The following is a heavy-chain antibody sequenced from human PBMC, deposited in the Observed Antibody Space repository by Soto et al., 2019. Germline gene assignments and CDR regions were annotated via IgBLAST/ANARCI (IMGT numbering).Heavy chain of an antibody. CDR3: ARGHDGLDV. CDR2: ITPSGNYA. CDR1: GFTFSDYY. J-gene: IGHJ6*02. Sequence: QVQLVESGGGLVKPGGSLRLSCAASGFTFSDYYISWIRQAPGKGLEWVSYITPSGNYANYADSVKGRFTISRDNAKSSLYLQMNSLRADDAAVYYCARGHDGLDVWGQGTTVTVSS. V-gene: IGHV3-11*05.